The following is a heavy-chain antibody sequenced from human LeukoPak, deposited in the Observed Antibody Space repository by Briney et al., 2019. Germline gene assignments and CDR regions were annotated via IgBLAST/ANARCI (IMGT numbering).Heavy chain of an antibody. D-gene: IGHD2-15*01. V-gene: IGHV3-7*01. Sequence: GGSLRLSCAASGFTFNNYWMSWVRQAPGKGLEWVANINQDVGEKYYVDPVKGRFTISRDNAKNSLYLQMNSLRVEDTAVYYCARVRTSVGLDYWGQGTLVTVPS. CDR2: INQDVGEK. CDR1: GFTFNNYW. CDR3: ARVRTSVGLDY. J-gene: IGHJ4*02.